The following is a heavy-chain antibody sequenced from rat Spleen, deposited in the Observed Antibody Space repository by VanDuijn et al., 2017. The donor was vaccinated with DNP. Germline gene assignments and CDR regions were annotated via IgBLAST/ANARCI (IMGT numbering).Heavy chain of an antibody. D-gene: IGHD1-10*01. CDR2: ISPSGGST. J-gene: IGHJ1*01. CDR3: TRDYNNYWYFDF. Sequence: EVHLVESGGGLVQPGRSLKLSCAASGFTFSNYGIHWIRQAPTKGLEWVASISPSGGSTYYPDSVKGRFTISRDNAKSTLYLQMNSLRSEDTATYYCTRDYNNYWYFDFWGPGTMVTVSS. V-gene: IGHV5-19*01. CDR1: GFTFSNYG.